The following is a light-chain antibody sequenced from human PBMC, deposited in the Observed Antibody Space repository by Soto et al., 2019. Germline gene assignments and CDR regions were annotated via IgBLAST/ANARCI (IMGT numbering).Light chain of an antibody. CDR2: GAS. J-gene: IGKJ2*01. CDR1: QSVGSY. V-gene: IGKV3-11*01. CDR3: QLRDKWPRT. Sequence: EIVLTQSPATLSLSPGERATLSCRASQSVGSYLAWYQHKPGQAPRLISYGASNRATDIPGRVSGRGSGTDFTLPISSLESGDSAGYYCQLRDKWPRTFGKGTKLEIK.